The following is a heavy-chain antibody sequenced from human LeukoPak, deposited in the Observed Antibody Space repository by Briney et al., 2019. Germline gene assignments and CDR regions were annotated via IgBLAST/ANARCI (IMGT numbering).Heavy chain of an antibody. Sequence: SETLSLTCTVYGGSFSAYFWRWMRQSPGTGLERIREINDTGNTHYNPSLKSPATISVDASKNQFSLKLSSVTAADTAVYYCANSGVSDYWGQGTLVTVSS. CDR2: INDTGNT. CDR1: GGSFSAYF. CDR3: ANSGVSDY. V-gene: IGHV4-34*01. J-gene: IGHJ4*02. D-gene: IGHD2-15*01.